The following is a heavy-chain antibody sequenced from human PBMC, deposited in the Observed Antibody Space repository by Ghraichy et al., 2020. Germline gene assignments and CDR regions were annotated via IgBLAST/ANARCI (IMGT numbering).Heavy chain of an antibody. V-gene: IGHV4-59*01. Sequence: ETLSLTCTVSGGSISSYYWSWIRQPPGKGLEWIGYIYYSGSTNYNPSLKSRVTISVDTSKNQFSLKLSSVTAADTAVYYCAREGYSGWFDPWGQGTLVTVSS. D-gene: IGHD1-26*01. J-gene: IGHJ5*02. CDR1: GGSISSYY. CDR2: IYYSGST. CDR3: AREGYSGWFDP.